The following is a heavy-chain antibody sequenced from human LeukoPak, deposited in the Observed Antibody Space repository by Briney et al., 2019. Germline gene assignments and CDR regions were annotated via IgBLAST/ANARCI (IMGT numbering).Heavy chain of an antibody. CDR1: GLIFSDYG. CDR3: ARGYDSSN. J-gene: IGHJ4*02. V-gene: IGHV3-23*01. D-gene: IGHD3-22*01. Sequence: PGGTLRLSCTASGLIFSDYGMSWVRQTPEKGLEWVSAISGSGGNTFYADSVKGRFTISRDNAKNSLYLQMNSRRAEDTAVYYCARGYDSSNWGQGTLVTVSS. CDR2: ISGSGGNT.